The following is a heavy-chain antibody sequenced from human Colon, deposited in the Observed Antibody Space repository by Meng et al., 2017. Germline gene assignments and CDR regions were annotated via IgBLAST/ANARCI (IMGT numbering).Heavy chain of an antibody. V-gene: IGHV3-53*02. J-gene: IGHJ4*02. CDR3: ARDWVAVTD. Sequence: VGTGGGLIQPRASLTPSCAASGFDVFTNYKGWVRQAPGKGLEWVAVLYAGGNTYYADSVKGRFTISRDNSKNTLYLQMNSLKVEDTAVYYCARDWVAVTDWGQGTLVTVFS. CDR1: GFDVFTNY. D-gene: IGHD6-19*01. CDR2: LYAGGNT.